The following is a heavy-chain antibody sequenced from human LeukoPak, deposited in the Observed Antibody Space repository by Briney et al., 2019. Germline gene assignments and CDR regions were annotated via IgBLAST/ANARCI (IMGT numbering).Heavy chain of an antibody. CDR2: NNHSGST. D-gene: IGHD4-11*01. J-gene: IGHJ6*03. Sequence: SETLSLTCAVYGGSFSGYYWSWIRQPPGKGLEWIGENNHSGSTNYNPSLKSRVTISVDTSKNQFSLKLSSVTAADSAVYYCARFRNYSTVYYYYYMDVWGKGTTVTVSS. V-gene: IGHV4-34*01. CDR1: GGSFSGYY. CDR3: ARFRNYSTVYYYYYMDV.